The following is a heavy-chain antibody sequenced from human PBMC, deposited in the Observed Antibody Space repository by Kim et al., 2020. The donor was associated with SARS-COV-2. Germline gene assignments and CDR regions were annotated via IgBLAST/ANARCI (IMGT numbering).Heavy chain of an antibody. CDR2: ISSSSSYI. Sequence: GGSLRLSCAASGFTFSSYSMNWVRQAPGKGLEWVSSISSSSSYIYYADSVKGRFTISRDNAKNSLYLQMNSLRAEDTAVYYCARDLKLGYSYGYNGYWGQGTLVTVSS. CDR1: GFTFSSYS. D-gene: IGHD5-18*01. V-gene: IGHV3-21*01. CDR3: ARDLKLGYSYGYNGY. J-gene: IGHJ4*02.